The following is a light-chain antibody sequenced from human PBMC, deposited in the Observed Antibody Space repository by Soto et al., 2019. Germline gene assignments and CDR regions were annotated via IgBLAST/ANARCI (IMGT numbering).Light chain of an antibody. CDR2: KAP. V-gene: IGKV1-5*03. Sequence: DIQMTQSPSTLSASVGDRVTITCRASQSISSWLAWYQQKPGKAPKLLIYKAPSLESGVPSRSSGSGSGTEFTLTISSLQPDDFATYYCQQYNSYPLTFGEGPRWISN. CDR3: QQYNSYPLT. J-gene: IGKJ4*01. CDR1: QSISSW.